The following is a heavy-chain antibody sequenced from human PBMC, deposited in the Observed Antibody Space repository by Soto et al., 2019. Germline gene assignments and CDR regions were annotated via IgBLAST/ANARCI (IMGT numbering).Heavy chain of an antibody. J-gene: IGHJ6*03. V-gene: IGHV3-48*01. D-gene: IGHD2-15*01. CDR3: ARADIVVVVAATLRYYYYMEV. CDR2: ISSSSSTI. Sequence: GGSLRLSCAASGFTFSSYSMNWVRQAPGKGLEWVSYISSSSSTIYYAGSVKGRFTISRDNSKNSLYLQMNSLRAEDTAVYYCARADIVVVVAATLRYYYYMEVWGKGTTVTVSS. CDR1: GFTFSSYS.